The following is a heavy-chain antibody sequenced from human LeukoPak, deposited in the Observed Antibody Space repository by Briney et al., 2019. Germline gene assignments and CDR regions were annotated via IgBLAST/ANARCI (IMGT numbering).Heavy chain of an antibody. V-gene: IGHV4-59*01. D-gene: IGHD4-11*01. CDR1: GGSISSYY. Sequence: SETLSLTCTVSGGSISSYYWSWIRQPPGKGLEWIGSIYYSGSTNYNPSLKSRVTISVDTSKNQFSLKLSSVTAADTAVYYCAREGTTAGYMDVWGKGTTVTVSS. CDR2: IYYSGST. J-gene: IGHJ6*03. CDR3: AREGTTAGYMDV.